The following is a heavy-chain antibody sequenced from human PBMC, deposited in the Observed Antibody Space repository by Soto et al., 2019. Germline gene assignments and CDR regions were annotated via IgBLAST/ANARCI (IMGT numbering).Heavy chain of an antibody. V-gene: IGHV4-31*03. CDR3: ARVVDPGYSSTSRWFDP. Sequence: SETLSLTCTVSGGSISSGGYYWSWIRQHPGKGLEWIGYIYYSGSTYYNPSLKSRVTISVDTSKNQFSLKLSSVTAADTAVYYCARVVDPGYSSTSRWFDPWGQGTLVTVSS. J-gene: IGHJ5*02. D-gene: IGHD6-13*01. CDR2: IYYSGST. CDR1: GGSISSGGYY.